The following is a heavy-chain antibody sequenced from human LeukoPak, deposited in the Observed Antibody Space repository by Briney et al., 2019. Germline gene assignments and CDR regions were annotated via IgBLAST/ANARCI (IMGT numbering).Heavy chain of an antibody. CDR1: GGSISNYY. CDR2: IYYSGST. J-gene: IGHJ4*02. CDR3: ARRGDYSGYDFFDY. Sequence: SETLSLTCTVSGGSISNYYWTWIRQPPGKGLEWIGYIYYSGSTNSNPSLKSRVTISVDASKNQFSLKLSSVTAADTAVYYCARRGDYSGYDFFDYWGQGTLVTVSS. V-gene: IGHV4-59*01. D-gene: IGHD5-12*01.